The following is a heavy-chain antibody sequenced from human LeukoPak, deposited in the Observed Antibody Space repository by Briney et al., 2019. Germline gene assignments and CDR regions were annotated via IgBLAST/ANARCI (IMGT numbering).Heavy chain of an antibody. D-gene: IGHD5-12*01. J-gene: IGHJ4*02. V-gene: IGHV3-30*04. CDR3: ARDARLVAFDN. Sequence: PGRSLRLSCAASGFTFSSYAMHWVRQAPGKGLECVAVISYDGRNKYYADSVKGRFTISRDNPKNTLYLQMNSLRADDTAVYYCARDARLVAFDNGGQGTLVTVSS. CDR1: GFTFSSYA. CDR2: ISYDGRNK.